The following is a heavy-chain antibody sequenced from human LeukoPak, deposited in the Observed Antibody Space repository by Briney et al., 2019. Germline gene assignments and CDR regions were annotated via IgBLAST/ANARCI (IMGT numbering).Heavy chain of an antibody. CDR2: IYYSGST. D-gene: IGHD1-26*01. CDR3: ARGSEDSGSLTFDY. V-gene: IGHV4-59*01. CDR1: GGSFSGYY. J-gene: IGHJ4*02. Sequence: SETLSLTCAVYGGSFSGYYWSWIRQPPGKGLEWIGYIYYSGSTNYNPSLKSRVTISVDTSKNQFSLKLSSVTAADTAVYYCARGSEDSGSLTFDYWGQGTLVTVSS.